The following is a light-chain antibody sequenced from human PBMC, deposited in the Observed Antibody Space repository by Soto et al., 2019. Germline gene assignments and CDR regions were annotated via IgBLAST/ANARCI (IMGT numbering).Light chain of an antibody. J-gene: IGKJ4*01. CDR3: QQYDNLPVT. V-gene: IGKV1-33*01. CDR2: DAS. CDR1: QDISNY. Sequence: QMTQSPSSLSASMGDRVTITCRASQDISNYLNWYQQKPGKAPKLLIYDASNLETGVPSRFSGSGSGTDFTFTISSLQPEDIATYYCQQYDNLPVTFGGGTKVDIK.